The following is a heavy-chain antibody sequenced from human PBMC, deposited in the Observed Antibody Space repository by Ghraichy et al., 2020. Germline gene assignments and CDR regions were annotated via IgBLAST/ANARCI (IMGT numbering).Heavy chain of an antibody. CDR1: GYTLTELS. CDR3: ATARYYDSSGYPALDY. CDR2: FDPEDGET. V-gene: IGHV1-24*01. J-gene: IGHJ4*02. D-gene: IGHD3-22*01. Sequence: ASVKVSCKVSGYTLTELSMHWVRQAPGKGLEWMGGFDPEDGETIYAQKFQGRVTMTEDTSTDTAYMELSSLRSEDTAVYYCATARYYDSSGYPALDYWGQGTLVTVSS.